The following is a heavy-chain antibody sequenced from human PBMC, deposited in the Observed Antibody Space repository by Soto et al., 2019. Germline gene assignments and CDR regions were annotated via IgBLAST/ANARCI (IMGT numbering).Heavy chain of an antibody. CDR3: ARHLPFGELKDNWFDP. V-gene: IGHV4-39*01. CDR1: GGSISSSSYY. J-gene: IGHJ5*02. Sequence: SETLSLTCTVSGGSISSSSYYWGWIRQPPGKGLEWIGSIYYSGSTYYNPSLKSRVTISVDTSKNQFSLKLSSVTAADTAVYYCARHLPFGELKDNWFDPWGQGTLVTVSS. D-gene: IGHD3-10*01. CDR2: IYYSGST.